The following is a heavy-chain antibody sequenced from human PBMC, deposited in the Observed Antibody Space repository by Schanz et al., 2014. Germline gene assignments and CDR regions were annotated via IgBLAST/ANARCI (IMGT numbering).Heavy chain of an antibody. CDR3: ARLPGLYCSGGACYRGY. CDR1: GGSISSSGYY. D-gene: IGHD2-15*01. CDR2: IYYSGST. V-gene: IGHV4-39*01. Sequence: QLQLQESGPGLVKPSETLSLTCTVSGGSISSSGYYWGWIRQPPGNGLEWIGSIYYSGSTYYNPSLKGRVTISVDTSKTQSSLKVPSVTATDTAVYYCARLPGLYCSGGACYRGYWGQGTLVTVSS. J-gene: IGHJ4*02.